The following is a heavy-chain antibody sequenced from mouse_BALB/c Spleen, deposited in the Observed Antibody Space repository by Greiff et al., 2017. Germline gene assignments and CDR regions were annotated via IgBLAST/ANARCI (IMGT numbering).Heavy chain of an antibody. V-gene: IGHV3-8*02. Sequence: VQLQQSGPSLVKPSQTLSLTCSVTGDSITSCYWNWIRKFPGNKLEYMGYISYSGSTYYNPSLKSRISITRDTSKNQYYLQLNSVTTEDTATYYCARRGAYYGSFDYWGQGTTLTVSS. CDR2: ISYSGST. CDR3: ARRGAYYGSFDY. J-gene: IGHJ2*01. CDR1: GDSITSCY. D-gene: IGHD1-1*01.